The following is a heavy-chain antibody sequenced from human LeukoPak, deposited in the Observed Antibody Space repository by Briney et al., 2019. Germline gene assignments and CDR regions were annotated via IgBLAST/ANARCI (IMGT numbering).Heavy chain of an antibody. CDR1: GGTFSSYA. D-gene: IGHD6-19*01. J-gene: IGHJ4*02. V-gene: IGHV1-69*05. Sequence: SVKVSCKASGGTFSSYAISWVRQAPGQGLEWMGGIIPIFGTANYVQKFQGRVTITTDESTSTAYMELSSLRSEDTAVYYCARAWVGSSGWYSPYYFDYWGQGTLVTVSS. CDR2: IIPIFGTA. CDR3: ARAWVGSSGWYSPYYFDY.